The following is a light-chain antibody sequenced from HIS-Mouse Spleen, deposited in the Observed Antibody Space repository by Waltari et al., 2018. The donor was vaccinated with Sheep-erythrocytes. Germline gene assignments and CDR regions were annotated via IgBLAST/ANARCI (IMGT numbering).Light chain of an antibody. Sequence: QSALTQPASVSGSPGQSISISCTGTSSDVGGYNYLSWYQQHPGKAPKLMIYDVSNRPSGVPNRFPRSKSGNTASLTISGLQAEDEADYYCSSYTSSSTWVFGGRTKLTVL. J-gene: IGLJ3*02. CDR1: SSDVGGYNY. CDR3: SSYTSSSTWV. CDR2: DVS. V-gene: IGLV2-14*03.